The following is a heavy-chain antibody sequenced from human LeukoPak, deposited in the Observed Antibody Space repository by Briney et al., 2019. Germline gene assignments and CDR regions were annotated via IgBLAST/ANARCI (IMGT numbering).Heavy chain of an antibody. D-gene: IGHD3-22*01. CDR2: IKQDGSET. Sequence: PGGSLRLSCAASGFSFRSYWMTWVRQAPGRGLEWVANIKQDGSETYYVDSVKGRFTISRDNVKKSLSLQMGYLRAEDTAVYYCARDGPGAGDGSAFFGVPGSWGQGTLVTVSS. CDR3: ARDGPGAGDGSAFFGVPGS. V-gene: IGHV3-7*04. J-gene: IGHJ5*02. CDR1: GFSFRSYW.